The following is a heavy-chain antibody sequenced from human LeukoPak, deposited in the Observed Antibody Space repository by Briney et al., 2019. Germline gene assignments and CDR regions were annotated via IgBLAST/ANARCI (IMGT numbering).Heavy chain of an antibody. V-gene: IGHV3-30-3*01. CDR2: ISYDGTNR. CDR1: GFAFSSFV. Sequence: GRSLRLSCAASGFAFSSFVMHWVRQAPGRGLEWVAVISYDGTNRYFADSVKGRFTISRDNSKHTLYLQMSSLRPEDTAVYYCARDWVRLGELSSPGFQHWGQGTLVTVSS. D-gene: IGHD3-16*02. CDR3: ARDWVRLGELSSPGFQH. J-gene: IGHJ1*01.